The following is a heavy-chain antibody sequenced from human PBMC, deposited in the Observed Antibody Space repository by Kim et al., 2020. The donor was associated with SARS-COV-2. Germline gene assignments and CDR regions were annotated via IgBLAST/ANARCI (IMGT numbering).Heavy chain of an antibody. CDR2: IYYSGST. Sequence: SETLSLTCSVSGGSISSADYYWSWIRQPPGKGLEWIGYIYYSGSTYYNPSLKSRVTISVDKSKNQFSLKLNSVTAADTAVYYCALRDDRSDFYYKYWGQGTLVTVSS. CDR1: GGSISSADYY. D-gene: IGHD3-22*01. J-gene: IGHJ4*02. V-gene: IGHV4-30-4*01. CDR3: ALRDDRSDFYYKY.